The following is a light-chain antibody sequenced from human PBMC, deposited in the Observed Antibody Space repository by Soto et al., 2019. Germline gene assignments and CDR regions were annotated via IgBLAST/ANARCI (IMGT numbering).Light chain of an antibody. J-gene: IGKJ1*01. CDR2: WAS. Sequence: DIVMTQSPDSLAVSLGERATINCKSSQSVLYSSNNKNYLAWYQQKPGQPPKLLISWASTRGSGVPDRFSGSGSGTDFTLTISSLQAEDVALYYCQQYYSNPWTFGQGTKVEI. V-gene: IGKV4-1*01. CDR1: QSVLYSSNNKNY. CDR3: QQYYSNPWT.